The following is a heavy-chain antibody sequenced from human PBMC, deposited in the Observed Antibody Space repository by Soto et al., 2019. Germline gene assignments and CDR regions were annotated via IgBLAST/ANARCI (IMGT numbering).Heavy chain of an antibody. Sequence: QVQLVQSGAEVKKPGSSVKVSCKASGGTFSSYAISWVRQPPGQGLEWMGGIIPIFGTANYAQKFQGRVTITADESTSTDDMELRSLRSEDTAVYYCARRRHYYASSGYPTDYWGQGTLVTVSS. J-gene: IGHJ4*02. CDR2: IIPIFGTA. CDR3: ARRRHYYASSGYPTDY. V-gene: IGHV1-69*01. D-gene: IGHD3-22*01. CDR1: GGTFSSYA.